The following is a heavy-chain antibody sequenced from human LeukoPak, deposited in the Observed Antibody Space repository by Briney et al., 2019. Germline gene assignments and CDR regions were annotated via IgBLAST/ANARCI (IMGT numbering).Heavy chain of an antibody. D-gene: IGHD1-1*01. Sequence: SETLSLTCAVYGGSFSGYYWSWIRQPPGKGLEWIGEINHSGSTNYNPSLKSRVTISVDPSKNQFSLKLSSVTAADTAVYYCARTIVAPTTYYDYWGQGTLVTVSS. CDR1: GGSFSGYY. J-gene: IGHJ4*02. V-gene: IGHV4-34*01. CDR2: INHSGST. CDR3: ARTIVAPTTYYDY.